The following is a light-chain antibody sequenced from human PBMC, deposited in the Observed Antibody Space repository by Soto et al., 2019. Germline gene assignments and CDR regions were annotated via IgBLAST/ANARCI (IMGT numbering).Light chain of an antibody. J-gene: IGLJ1*01. CDR2: EIN. Sequence: QSVLTQPPSVSATPGQKVTISCSGSSSNIGNNYVSWYQQFPGAAPKLMIYEINKRPSGVPDRFSGSKSGNTASLTVSGLQAEDEADYYCSSFAGSNNFPYVFGTGTKLTVL. V-gene: IGLV2-8*01. CDR1: SSNIGNNY. CDR3: SSFAGSNNFPYV.